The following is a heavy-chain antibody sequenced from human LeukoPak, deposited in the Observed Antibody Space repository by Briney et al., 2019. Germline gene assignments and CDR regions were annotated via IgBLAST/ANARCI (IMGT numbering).Heavy chain of an antibody. CDR3: ARTVRRVAGRSGWFDP. CDR1: GGSFSGYY. J-gene: IGHJ5*02. V-gene: IGHV4-34*01. Sequence: SETLSLTCAVYGGSFSGYYWSWIRQPPGKGLEWIGEINHSGSTNYNPSLKSRVTISVDKSKNQFSLKLSSVTAADTAVYYCARTVRRVAGRSGWFDPWGQGTLVTVSS. D-gene: IGHD6-19*01. CDR2: INHSGST.